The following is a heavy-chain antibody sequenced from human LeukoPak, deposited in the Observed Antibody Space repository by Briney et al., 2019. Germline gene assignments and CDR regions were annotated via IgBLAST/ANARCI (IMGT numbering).Heavy chain of an antibody. CDR2: IYPYDSDT. D-gene: IGHD6-13*01. J-gene: IGHJ5*02. Sequence: GEALKISFNGSGYSFTSYLIGWVRQMPGKGLEWMGIIYPYDSDTRYSPSFQGQVPISPDRSISTSYLPWSSLKASHTAMYYCARGSVAAAGTVYNWFDPWGQGTLVTVSS. V-gene: IGHV5-51*01. CDR3: ARGSVAAAGTVYNWFDP. CDR1: GYSFTSYL.